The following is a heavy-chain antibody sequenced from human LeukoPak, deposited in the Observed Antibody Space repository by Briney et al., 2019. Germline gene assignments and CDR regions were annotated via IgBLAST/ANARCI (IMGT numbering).Heavy chain of an antibody. D-gene: IGHD6-25*01. CDR3: ARLGATSSGKYYFDY. V-gene: IGHV3-7*01. CDR2: LEPSGNER. Sequence: PGGSLRLSCTVSGFTVSSNSMSWVRHLPGKGLQCVAILEPSGNERNYVDSVKGRFSISRDNAQNSLSLQMNSLSADDTAVYYCARLGATSSGKYYFDYWGQGTLVTVSS. CDR1: GFTVSSNS. J-gene: IGHJ4*02.